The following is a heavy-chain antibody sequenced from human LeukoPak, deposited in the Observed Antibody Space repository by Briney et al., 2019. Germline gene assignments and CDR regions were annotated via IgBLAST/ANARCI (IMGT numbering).Heavy chain of an antibody. CDR1: GFTFSSSA. Sequence: GGFLRLSCGASGFTFSSSAMRWGGQAVGPGLAWVSAISGSGGSTYYADSVKGRFTISRDNSKNTLYLQMNSLRAEDTAVYYCAKAKEWELPKIFDYWGQGTLVTVSS. D-gene: IGHD1-26*01. J-gene: IGHJ4*02. CDR2: ISGSGGST. V-gene: IGHV3-23*01. CDR3: AKAKEWELPKIFDY.